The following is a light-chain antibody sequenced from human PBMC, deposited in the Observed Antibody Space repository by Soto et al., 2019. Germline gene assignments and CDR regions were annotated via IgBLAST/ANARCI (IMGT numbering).Light chain of an antibody. V-gene: IGKV1-5*01. J-gene: IGKJ2*01. CDR1: QSIANR. CDR2: GAS. CDR3: QQYNRSST. Sequence: DIQLTQSPSTRSASGGDRVTITCRASQSIANRLAWYHQKPGKTPKLLIYGASTLESGVPSRFSGSGSGTEFTLTINSLQTDDFESYYGQQYNRSSTFGQGTKLEIK.